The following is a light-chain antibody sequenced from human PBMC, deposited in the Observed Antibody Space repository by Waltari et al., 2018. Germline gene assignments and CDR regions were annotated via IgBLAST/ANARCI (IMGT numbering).Light chain of an antibody. V-gene: IGKV3-11*01. CDR3: QQRSTWPPFT. Sequence: EIVLTQSPATLSLSPGERATLSGRASQSVSKYLAWYQQKPGQAPRLPIYDASNRATGIPARFSGSGSGTDFILTISSLEPEDFAVYYCQQRSTWPPFTFGPGTTLDI. CDR2: DAS. CDR1: QSVSKY. J-gene: IGKJ3*01.